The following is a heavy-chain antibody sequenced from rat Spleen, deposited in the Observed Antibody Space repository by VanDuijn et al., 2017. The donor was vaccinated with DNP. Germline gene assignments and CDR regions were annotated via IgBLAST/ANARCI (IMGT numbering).Heavy chain of an antibody. CDR3: TRRGYYYVDWYWYFDL. J-gene: IGHJ1*01. Sequence: QVQLKESGPGLVQPSQTLSLTCTVSGFSLTGSSVHWVRQPPGKGLEWVGAIWSGGGTDYNSVLKSRLSISRDTSKSQVFLKMNRRQTEATAIFFGTRRGYYYVDWYWYFDLWGPGTMVTVSS. V-gene: IGHV2-1*01. CDR1: GFSLTGSS. CDR2: IWSGGGT. D-gene: IGHD1-1*01.